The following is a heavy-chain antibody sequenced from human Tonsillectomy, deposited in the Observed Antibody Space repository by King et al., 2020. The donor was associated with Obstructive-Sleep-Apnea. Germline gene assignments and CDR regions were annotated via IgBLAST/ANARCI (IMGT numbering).Heavy chain of an antibody. CDR2: VRKKSNNYTT. V-gene: IGHV3-72*01. J-gene: IGHJ4*02. CDR3: VRVATTTYFGFDF. CDR1: GFTFSDHY. D-gene: IGHD2/OR15-2a*01. Sequence: VQLVQSGGGLVQPGGSLRLSCAASGFTFSDHYMDWVRQAPGKGLEWVGRVRKKSNNYTTEYAASVKGRFTISRDDSKNSLYLQMNSLKAEDTAVYYCVRVATTTYFGFDFWGQGTLVTVSS.